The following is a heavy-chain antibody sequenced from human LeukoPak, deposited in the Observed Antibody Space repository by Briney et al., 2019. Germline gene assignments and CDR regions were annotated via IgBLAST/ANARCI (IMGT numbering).Heavy chain of an antibody. D-gene: IGHD6-13*01. Sequence: GGSLRLSCAASGFTFSSYAMHWVRQAPGKGLEWVAVISYDGSNKYYADSVKGRFTISRDNSKNTLYLQMSSLRAEDTAVYYCASPSIAAAGRNYFDYWGQGTLVTVSS. V-gene: IGHV3-30*04. CDR3: ASPSIAAAGRNYFDY. J-gene: IGHJ4*02. CDR1: GFTFSSYA. CDR2: ISYDGSNK.